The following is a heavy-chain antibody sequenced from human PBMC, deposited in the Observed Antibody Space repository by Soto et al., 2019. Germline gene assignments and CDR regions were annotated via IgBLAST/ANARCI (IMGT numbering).Heavy chain of an antibody. CDR1: GGSMSDFY. CDR2: MFYSGNS. D-gene: IGHD3-16*01. Sequence: PSETLSLTCTVSGGSMSDFYGSWVRQPPGKGLEWIGYMFYSGNSNYNASLKSRVTISMDTSKNQFSLKLRSVTAADTAVYYCVRWGHSCGLVVWGQGTQVTVSS. CDR3: VRWGHSCGLVV. V-gene: IGHV4-59*13. J-gene: IGHJ4*02.